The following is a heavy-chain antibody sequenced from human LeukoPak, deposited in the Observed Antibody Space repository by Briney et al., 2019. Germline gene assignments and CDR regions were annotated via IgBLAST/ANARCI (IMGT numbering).Heavy chain of an antibody. Sequence: SETLSLTCTVSGGSISSYYWSWIRQPAGKGLEWIGRTYTSGSTNYNPSLKSRITMSVDTSKNQFSLKLSSVTAADTAVYYCAADYGDYQFFDYWGQGTLVTVSS. CDR2: TYTSGST. CDR1: GGSISSYY. V-gene: IGHV4-4*07. CDR3: AADYGDYQFFDY. J-gene: IGHJ4*02. D-gene: IGHD4-17*01.